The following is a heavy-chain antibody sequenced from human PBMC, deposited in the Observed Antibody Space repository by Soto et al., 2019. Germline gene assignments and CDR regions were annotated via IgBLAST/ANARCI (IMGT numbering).Heavy chain of an antibody. J-gene: IGHJ4*02. CDR3: AGSWHGEGYGDYSYYFDY. Sequence: SETLSLTCAVYGVSFSGYYWSWIRQPPGKGLEWIGEINHSGSTNYNPSLKSRVTISVDTSKNQFSLKLSSVTAADTAVYYCAGSWHGEGYGDYSYYFDYWGQGTLVTVSS. CDR1: GVSFSGYY. V-gene: IGHV4-34*01. D-gene: IGHD4-17*01. CDR2: INHSGST.